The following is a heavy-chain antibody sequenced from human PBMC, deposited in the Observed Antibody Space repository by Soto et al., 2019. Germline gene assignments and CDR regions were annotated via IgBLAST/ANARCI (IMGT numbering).Heavy chain of an antibody. CDR2: IRVRSYGGTT. Sequence: ELQLVESGGGLVKPGRSLRLSCTGSGFTFGDYPISWFRQAPGKGLEWVGFIRVRSYGGTTEYAASVKGRFTISRDDSKTVAYLQMDSLKTEDTAVYYCSRMGRWMNYFDLWGQGALVTVSS. CDR3: SRMGRWMNYFDL. CDR1: GFTFGDYP. V-gene: IGHV3-49*05. J-gene: IGHJ4*02. D-gene: IGHD2-2*03.